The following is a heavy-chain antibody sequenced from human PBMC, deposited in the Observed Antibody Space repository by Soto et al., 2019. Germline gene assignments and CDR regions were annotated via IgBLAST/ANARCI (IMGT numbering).Heavy chain of an antibody. V-gene: IGHV4-4*02. J-gene: IGHJ4*01. Sequence: QVQLRESGPGLVQPSGTLSLTCVVSSGSVTSNNWWNWVRQPPGKGLEWIGEVFHAGLTNYNPSFESRVTISLDKSKNQVSQQLSFVTAADTAVYYCARGGGYYLDYWGHGTLAAVSS. CDR3: ARGGGYYLDY. CDR1: SGSVTSNNW. CDR2: VFHAGLT.